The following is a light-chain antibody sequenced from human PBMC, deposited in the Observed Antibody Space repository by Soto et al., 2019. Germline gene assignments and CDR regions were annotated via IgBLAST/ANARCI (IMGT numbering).Light chain of an antibody. CDR2: DAS. CDR3: QQSYSDPPIT. J-gene: IGKJ5*01. Sequence: DIQMPQSPSSLSAAVGDRVTITCRASQSISTYLNWYQQKPGKAPKLLIHDASSLQSGVPSRFSGSGSGTDFTLTISSLQPEDFATCYCQQSYSDPPITFGQGTRLEIK. V-gene: IGKV1-39*01. CDR1: QSISTY.